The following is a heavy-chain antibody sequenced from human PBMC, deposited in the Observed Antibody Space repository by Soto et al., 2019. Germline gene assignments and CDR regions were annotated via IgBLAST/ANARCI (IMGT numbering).Heavy chain of an antibody. D-gene: IGHD3-10*01. V-gene: IGHV4-30-2*01. J-gene: IGHJ4*02. CDR1: GGSISSGGYS. CDR3: ARVVDYYGSGSYIDY. CDR2: IYHSGST. Sequence: PSETLSLTCAVSGGSISSGGYSWSWIRQPPGKGLEWIGYIYHSGSTYYNPSLKSRVTISVDRSKNQFSLKLSSVTAADTAVYYCARVVDYYGSGSYIDYWGQGTLVTVSS.